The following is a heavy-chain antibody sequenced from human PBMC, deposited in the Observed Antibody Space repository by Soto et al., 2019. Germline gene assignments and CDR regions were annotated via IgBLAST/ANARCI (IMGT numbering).Heavy chain of an antibody. V-gene: IGHV1-18*01. J-gene: IGHJ6*02. D-gene: IGHD6-19*01. CDR1: GYIFIHYG. CDR2: ISADTGNT. CDR3: ASDPVSGMAV. Sequence: QVQLVQSGAEVKKPGASVKVSCKASGYIFIHYGISWVRQAPGQGLEWMGWISADTGNTNYAQKLPGRVTMTTDTSTSAEYMELRSLTSDDTAVYYCASDPVSGMAVGGQGTTVTVSS.